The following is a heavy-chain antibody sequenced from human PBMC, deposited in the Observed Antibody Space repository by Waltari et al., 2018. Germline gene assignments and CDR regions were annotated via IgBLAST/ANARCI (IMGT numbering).Heavy chain of an antibody. V-gene: IGHV1-2*02. D-gene: IGHD3-3*01. CDR2: INPNSGDT. J-gene: IGHJ4*02. Sequence: QVQLVQSGAEVKKPGASVKVSCKASGYSFTDYYINWVRQAPGQGLEWMGWINPNSGDTYYAQKFQGRVTMTRDTSISTAYMELSRLRSDDTAMYYCARALPPRRYDFWSGSSYFQYWGQGALVTVSS. CDR3: ARALPPRRYDFWSGSSYFQY. CDR1: GYSFTDYY.